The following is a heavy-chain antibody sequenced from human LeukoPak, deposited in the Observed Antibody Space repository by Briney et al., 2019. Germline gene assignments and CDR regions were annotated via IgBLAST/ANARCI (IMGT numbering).Heavy chain of an antibody. D-gene: IGHD3-9*01. CDR2: IYYSGST. V-gene: IGHV4-39*01. CDR3: ARRVFYDILTGYDY. CDR1: GGSISSSSYY. Sequence: SETLSLTCTVSGGSISSSSYYWGWIRQPPGKGLEWIGSIYYSGSTYYNPSLKSRVTIPVDTSKNQFSLKLSSVTAADTAVYYCARRVFYDILTGYDYWGQGTLVTVSS. J-gene: IGHJ4*02.